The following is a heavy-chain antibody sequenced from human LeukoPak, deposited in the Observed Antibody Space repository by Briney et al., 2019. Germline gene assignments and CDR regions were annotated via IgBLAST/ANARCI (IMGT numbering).Heavy chain of an antibody. D-gene: IGHD2-8*01. CDR2: IHRSGST. CDR3: AREGSEGWYY. Sequence: SETLSLTCAVYGGSFSGYSWSWTRQPPGKGLEWIGEIHRSGSTNYNPSLKSRVAISVDTSKNQFSLKLSSVTAADTAVYYCAREGSEGWYYWGQGILVTVSS. CDR1: GGSFSGYS. V-gene: IGHV4-34*01. J-gene: IGHJ4*02.